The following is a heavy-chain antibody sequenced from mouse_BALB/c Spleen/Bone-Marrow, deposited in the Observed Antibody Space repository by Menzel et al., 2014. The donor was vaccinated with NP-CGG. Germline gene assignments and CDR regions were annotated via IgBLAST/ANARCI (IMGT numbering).Heavy chain of an antibody. V-gene: IGHV1-14*01. CDR1: GYTFTSYV. CDR3: ARSVWYFDV. CDR2: TNPYTDGA. Sequence: EVQVVESGPELVKPGASVKMSCKASGYTFTSYVIHWVKQKPGQGLEWIGYTNPYTDGAKYNEKFKGKATLTSDKSSSTAYMELSGLTSEDSAVYYCARSVWYFDVWGAGTTVTVSS. J-gene: IGHJ1*01.